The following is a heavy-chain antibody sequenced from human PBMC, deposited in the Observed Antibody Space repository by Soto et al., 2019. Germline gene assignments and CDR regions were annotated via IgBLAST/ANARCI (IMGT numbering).Heavy chain of an antibody. CDR3: ARHPPEYSSSRYYYYYYMDV. D-gene: IGHD6-6*01. Sequence: GESLKISCKGSGYSFTSYWIGWVRQMPGKGLEWMGIIYPGDSDTRYSPSFQGQVTISADKSISTAYLQGSSLKASDTAMYYCARHPPEYSSSRYYYYYYMDVWGKGTTVTVSS. CDR2: IYPGDSDT. V-gene: IGHV5-51*01. CDR1: GYSFTSYW. J-gene: IGHJ6*03.